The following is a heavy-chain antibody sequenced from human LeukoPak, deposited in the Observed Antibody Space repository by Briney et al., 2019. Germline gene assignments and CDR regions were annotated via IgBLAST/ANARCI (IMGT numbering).Heavy chain of an antibody. CDR1: GGSISSYY. CDR2: IYYSGST. V-gene: IGHV4-59*08. D-gene: IGHD2-15*01. J-gene: IGHJ4*02. CDR3: ARYWRRGFDY. Sequence: SETLSLTCTVSGGSISSYYWSWIRQPPGKGLEWIGYIYYSGSTNYNPSLKSRVTISVDTSKNQFSLKLSSVAAADTAVYYCARYWRRGFDYWGQGTLVTVSS.